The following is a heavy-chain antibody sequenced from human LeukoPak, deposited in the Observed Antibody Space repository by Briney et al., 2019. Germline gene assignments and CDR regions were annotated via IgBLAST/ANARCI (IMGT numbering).Heavy chain of an antibody. J-gene: IGHJ6*02. Sequence: GSLRLSCAASGFTFSSYSMNWVRQAPGKGLEWVSYISSSSSTIYYADSVKGRFTISRDNAKNSLYLQMNSLRAKDTAVYYCARVSGPRDYYYGMDVWGQGTTVTVSS. CDR1: GFTFSSYS. V-gene: IGHV3-48*04. D-gene: IGHD2-15*01. CDR2: ISSSSSTI. CDR3: ARVSGPRDYYYGMDV.